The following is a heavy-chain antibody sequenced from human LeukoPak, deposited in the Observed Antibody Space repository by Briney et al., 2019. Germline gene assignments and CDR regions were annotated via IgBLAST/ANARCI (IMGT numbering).Heavy chain of an antibody. CDR2: ISAYNGNT. V-gene: IGHV1-18*01. D-gene: IGHD3-10*01. CDR1: GYTFTSYG. Sequence: ASVKVSXKASGYTFTSYGISWVRQAPGQGLEWMGWISAYNGNTNYAQKLQGRVTMTTDTSTSTAYMELRSLRSDDTAVYYCARDGVGSGSYSYYYYYYMDVWGKGTTVTVSS. CDR3: ARDGVGSGSYSYYYYYYMDV. J-gene: IGHJ6*03.